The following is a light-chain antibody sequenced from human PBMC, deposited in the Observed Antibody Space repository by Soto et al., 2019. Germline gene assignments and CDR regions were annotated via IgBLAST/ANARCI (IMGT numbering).Light chain of an antibody. CDR3: QHYDSYPWT. CDR2: KAS. Sequence: DIQMTQSPSTLSASVGDRVTITCRASQSISSWLAWYHQKPGKAPKLLIYKASSLGSGVPSRFSGSGSGTEFTLTISSLQPDDFGTFYCQHYDSYPWTFGQGTKVEIK. J-gene: IGKJ1*01. V-gene: IGKV1-5*03. CDR1: QSISSW.